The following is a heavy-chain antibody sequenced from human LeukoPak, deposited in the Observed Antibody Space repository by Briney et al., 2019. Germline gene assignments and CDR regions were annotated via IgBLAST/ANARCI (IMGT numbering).Heavy chain of an antibody. D-gene: IGHD6-19*01. V-gene: IGHV1-18*01. CDR1: GYTFTSYG. Sequence: ASVKVSCKASGYTFTSYGISWVRQAPGQGLEWMGWISAYNGNTNYAQKLQGRVTMTTDTSTSTAYMDLRSLRSDDTAVYYCAKMVKKLVAGNTNWFDPWGQGTLVTVSS. CDR2: ISAYNGNT. CDR3: AKMVKKLVAGNTNWFDP. J-gene: IGHJ5*02.